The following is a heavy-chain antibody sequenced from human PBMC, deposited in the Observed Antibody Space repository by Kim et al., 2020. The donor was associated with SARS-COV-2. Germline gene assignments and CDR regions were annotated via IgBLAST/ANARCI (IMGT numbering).Heavy chain of an antibody. CDR1: GYTFTSYD. V-gene: IGHV1-8*01. Sequence: ASVKVSCKASGYTFTSYDINWVRQATGQGLEWMGWMNPNSGNTGYAQKFQGRVTMTRNTSISTAYMELSSLRSEDTAVYYCAMYYDILTGFDYWGQGTLVTVSS. CDR3: AMYYDILTGFDY. D-gene: IGHD3-9*01. CDR2: MNPNSGNT. J-gene: IGHJ4*02.